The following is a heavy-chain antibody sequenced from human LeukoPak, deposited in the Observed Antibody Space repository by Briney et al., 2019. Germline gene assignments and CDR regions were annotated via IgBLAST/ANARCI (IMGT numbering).Heavy chain of an antibody. CDR2: INPSGGTT. D-gene: IGHD3-10*01. CDR3: ARAGDYYGSGSYISYFDY. J-gene: IGHJ4*02. CDR1: GYSFTSYTSYY. Sequence: ASVKVSCRASGYSFTSYTSYYIHWVRQAPGQGLEWMGIINPSGGTTTYAQKFQGRVTITADKSTSTAYMELSSLRSEDTAVYYCARAGDYYGSGSYISYFDYWGQGTLVTVSS. V-gene: IGHV1-46*01.